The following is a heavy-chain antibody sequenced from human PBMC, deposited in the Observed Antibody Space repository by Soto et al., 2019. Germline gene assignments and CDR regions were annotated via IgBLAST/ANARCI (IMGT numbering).Heavy chain of an antibody. D-gene: IGHD2-15*01. CDR1: GFTFSNYW. J-gene: IGHJ4*02. CDR2: IDSDGSRI. V-gene: IGHV3-74*01. CDR3: VRTSLVVAVATREDF. Sequence: EVQLVESGGGLVQPGESLRLSCAASGFTFSNYWMHWVRQAPGKGLVWVSRIDSDGSRITYADFVKCRFTISRDNAKNTVYLHMSSMTAEDTDVYYCVRTSLVVAVATREDFWGQGTLVTVSS.